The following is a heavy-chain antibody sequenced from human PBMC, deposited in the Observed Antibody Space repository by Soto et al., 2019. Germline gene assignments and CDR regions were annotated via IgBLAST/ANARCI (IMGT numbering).Heavy chain of an antibody. CDR1: GGSISTNDW. V-gene: IGHV4-4*02. CDR3: ARSILSSWYYFDY. D-gene: IGHD6-13*01. Sequence: LSLTCTVSGGSISTNDWWSWVRQPPGKGLEWIGEIYHSGITNYNPSLKSRVIMSVDKSKNQFSLKLTSVTAADTAVYYCARSILSSWYYFDYWGQGTLVTVSS. J-gene: IGHJ4*02. CDR2: IYHSGIT.